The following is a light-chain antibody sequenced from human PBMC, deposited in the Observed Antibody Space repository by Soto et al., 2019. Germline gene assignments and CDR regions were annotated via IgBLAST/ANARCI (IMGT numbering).Light chain of an antibody. V-gene: IGLV1-40*01. CDR3: QSYDSGLSGSWV. J-gene: IGLJ3*02. Sequence: QSVLTQPPSVSGAPGQRVTISCTGSSSNIGAGYDVHWYQQLPGTAPKLLIYGNSNRPSGVPDRFSGSKSGTSASLAITGLQAEEEADYYCQSYDSGLSGSWVFGGGTKLPVL. CDR1: SSNIGAGYD. CDR2: GNS.